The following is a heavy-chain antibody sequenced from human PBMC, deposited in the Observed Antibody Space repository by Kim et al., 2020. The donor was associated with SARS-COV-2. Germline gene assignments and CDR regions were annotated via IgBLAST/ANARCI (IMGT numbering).Heavy chain of an antibody. CDR3: ARDNVLLRFGEFSNWFDP. J-gene: IGHJ5*02. V-gene: IGHV4-61*01. CDR1: GGSVSSGSYY. Sequence: SETLSLTCTVSGGSVSSGSYYWSWIRQPPGKGLEWIGYIYYSGSTNYNPSLKSRVTIAVDTSKNQFSLKLSSVTAADTAVYYCARDNVLLRFGEFSNWFDPWGQGTLVTVSS. D-gene: IGHD3-10*01. CDR2: IYYSGST.